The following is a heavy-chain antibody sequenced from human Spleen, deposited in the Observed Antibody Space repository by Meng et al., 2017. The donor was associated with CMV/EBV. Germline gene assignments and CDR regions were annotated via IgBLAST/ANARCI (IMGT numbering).Heavy chain of an antibody. Sequence: GESLKISCAASGFTFHDYAMHWVRQAPGKGLEWVSLISWDAVSTYYADSVRGRFTISRDNSKNSLYLQMNSLRAEDTALYYCAKAVGSTTSNYFDYWGQGTTVTVSS. CDR1: GFTFHDYA. CDR3: AKAVGSTTSNYFDY. V-gene: IGHV3-43D*03. CDR2: ISWDAVST. D-gene: IGHD1-26*01. J-gene: IGHJ4*03.